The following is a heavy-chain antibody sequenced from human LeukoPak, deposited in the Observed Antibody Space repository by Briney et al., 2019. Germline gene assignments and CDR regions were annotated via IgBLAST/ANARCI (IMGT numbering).Heavy chain of an antibody. CDR1: GGTFSSYA. D-gene: IGHD5-18*01. CDR2: IIPIFGTA. V-gene: IGHV1-69*05. J-gene: IGHJ6*03. Sequence: SVKVSCKASGGTFSSYAISWMRQAPGQGPEWMGGIIPIFGTANYAQKFQGRVTITTDESTSTAYMELSSLRSEDTAVYYCARDEGEVDTAYYYYMDVWGKGTPVTVSS. CDR3: ARDEGEVDTAYYYYMDV.